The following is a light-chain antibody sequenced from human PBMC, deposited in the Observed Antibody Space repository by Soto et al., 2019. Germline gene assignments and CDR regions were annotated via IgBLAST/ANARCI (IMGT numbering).Light chain of an antibody. J-gene: IGLJ1*01. Sequence: VLTQPPSASGTPGQRVTISCSGSSSNIGSNYVYWYQQLPGTAPKLLIYSNNQRPSGVPDRFSGSKSGTSASLAISGLRSEDEADYYCAAWDDSLSGYVFGTGTKVTAL. V-gene: IGLV1-47*02. CDR2: SNN. CDR3: AAWDDSLSGYV. CDR1: SSNIGSNY.